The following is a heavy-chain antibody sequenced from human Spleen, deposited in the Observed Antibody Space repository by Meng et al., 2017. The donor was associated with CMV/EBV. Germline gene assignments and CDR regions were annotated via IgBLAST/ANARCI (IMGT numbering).Heavy chain of an antibody. CDR1: GFTFSSYA. CDR2: ISGSGGST. V-gene: IGHV3-23*01. CDR3: ARVTYYHGSGSYILDY. D-gene: IGHD3-10*01. J-gene: IGHJ4*02. Sequence: GGSLRLSCAASGFTFSSYAMSWVRQAPGKGLEWVSAISGSGGSTYYADSVKGRFTISRDNSKNHFSLKLSSVTAADTAVYYCARVTYYHGSGSYILDYWGQGTLVTVSS.